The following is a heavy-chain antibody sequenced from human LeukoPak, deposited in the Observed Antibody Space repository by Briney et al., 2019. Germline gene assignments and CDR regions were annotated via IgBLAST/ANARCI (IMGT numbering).Heavy chain of an antibody. CDR2: IIPILGIA. Sequence: ASVKVSCKASGGTFSSYAISWVRQAPGQGLEWMGRIIPILGIANYAQKFQGRVTITADKSTSTAYMELSSLRSEDTAVYYCASGTLKRGDYDSSGYPFDYWGQGTLVTVSS. J-gene: IGHJ4*02. CDR3: ASGTLKRGDYDSSGYPFDY. V-gene: IGHV1-69*04. CDR1: GGTFSSYA. D-gene: IGHD3-22*01.